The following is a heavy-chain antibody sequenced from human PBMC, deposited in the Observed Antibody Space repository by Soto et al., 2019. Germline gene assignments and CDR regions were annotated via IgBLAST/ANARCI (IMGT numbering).Heavy chain of an antibody. V-gene: IGHV1-18*01. CDR1: GYGFTTYG. CDR3: ARGRYGDH. J-gene: IGHJ4*02. D-gene: IGHD1-1*01. Sequence: QIHLVQSGAEVKKPGASVKVSCKGSGYGFTTYGITWVRQAPGKGLEWMAWISAHNGNTNYAQKLQGRVTVTRDTSTSTAYMELRSLSSGDTAVYYCARGRYGDHWGQGALVTVSS. CDR2: ISAHNGNT.